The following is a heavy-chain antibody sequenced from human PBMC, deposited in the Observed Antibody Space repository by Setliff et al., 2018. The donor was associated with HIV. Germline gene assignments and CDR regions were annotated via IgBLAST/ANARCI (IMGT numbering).Heavy chain of an antibody. CDR1: GGSIRNEDYF. Sequence: SETLSLTCTVSGGSIRNEDYFWSWIRQPPGKGLEWIGEINHSGSTNYNPSLKSRVTISVDTSQNQFSLKLSSVTAADTAIYYCARRIYGNNPYFDYWSQGTLVTVSS. CDR3: ARRIYGNNPYFDY. V-gene: IGHV4-34*01. CDR2: INHSGST. D-gene: IGHD4-17*01. J-gene: IGHJ4*02.